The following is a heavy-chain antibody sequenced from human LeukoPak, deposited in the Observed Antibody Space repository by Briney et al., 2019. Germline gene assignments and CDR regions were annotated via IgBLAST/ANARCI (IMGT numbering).Heavy chain of an antibody. Sequence: GGSLRLSCAASGFTFSSYSMNWVRQAPGKGLEWVSSISSSSSYIYYADSVKGRFTISRDNAKNSLYLQMNSLRAEDTAVYSCARDHCASCYPPYYYYGMDVWGQGTTVTVSS. CDR3: ARDHCASCYPPYYYYGMDV. J-gene: IGHJ6*02. CDR2: ISSSSSYI. V-gene: IGHV3-21*01. D-gene: IGHD2-2*01. CDR1: GFTFSSYS.